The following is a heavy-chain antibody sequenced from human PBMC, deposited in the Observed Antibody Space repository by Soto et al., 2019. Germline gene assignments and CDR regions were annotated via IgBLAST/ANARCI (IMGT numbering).Heavy chain of an antibody. J-gene: IGHJ2*01. CDR2: ISSNGMTT. CDR1: GFTLSKYA. D-gene: IGHD3-16*01. V-gene: IGHV3-23*01. Sequence: EVQLLESGGGLVKSGGSLRLSCVASGFTLSKYAMTWVRQAPGKGLEWVSSISSNGMTTDYADSVKGRFTISRDNSRNTLSLQMDSLIGDAAAVYYCAKDKYTDSVRRVWFFDFWGRGTLVTVSS. CDR3: AKDKYTDSVRRVWFFDF.